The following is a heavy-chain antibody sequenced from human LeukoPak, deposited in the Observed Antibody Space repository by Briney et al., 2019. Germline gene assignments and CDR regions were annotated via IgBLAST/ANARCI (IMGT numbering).Heavy chain of an antibody. CDR2: TYYRSKWYY. Sequence: SQTLSLTCAISGDSVSSNTAAWNWIRQSPSRGLEWLGRTYYRSKWYYEYAVSVKSRITVNPDTSKNQFSLQLNFLTPEDTAVYYCAREGLYSSSWSHDYWGQGTLVTVSS. D-gene: IGHD6-13*01. CDR1: GDSVSSNTAA. V-gene: IGHV6-1*01. CDR3: AREGLYSSSWSHDY. J-gene: IGHJ4*02.